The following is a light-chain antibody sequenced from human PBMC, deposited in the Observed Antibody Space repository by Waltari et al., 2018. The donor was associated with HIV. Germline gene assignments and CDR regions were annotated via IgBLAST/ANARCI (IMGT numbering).Light chain of an antibody. CDR2: NTN. CDR1: SGSVSTSYY. J-gene: IGLJ3*02. Sequence: QTVVTQGPSFSVSPGGTVTLTCGLSSGSVSTSYYPSWYQQTPGQAPRTLIYNTNTRSSGVPDRFSGSILGNKAALTIAGAQADDESDYYCALYMGSGISVFGGGTKLTVL. V-gene: IGLV8-61*01. CDR3: ALYMGSGISV.